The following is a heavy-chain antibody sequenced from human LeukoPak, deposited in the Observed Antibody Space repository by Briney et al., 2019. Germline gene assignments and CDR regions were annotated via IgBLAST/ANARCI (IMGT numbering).Heavy chain of an antibody. J-gene: IGHJ4*02. CDR1: GVSISGASYY. CDR3: AGAYSSSWYYLDY. Sequence: SQTLSLTCTVSGVSISGASYYWSWIRQHPGKGLEWIGYIYYSGSTYYNPSLKSRVTISLDTSKNQFSLRLNSVTAADTAVYYCAGAYSSSWYYLDYWGQGTLVTVSS. CDR2: IYYSGST. D-gene: IGHD6-13*01. V-gene: IGHV4-31*03.